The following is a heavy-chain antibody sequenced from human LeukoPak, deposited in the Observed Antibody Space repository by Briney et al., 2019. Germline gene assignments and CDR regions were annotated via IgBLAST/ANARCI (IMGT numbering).Heavy chain of an antibody. V-gene: IGHV3-74*01. D-gene: IGHD1-26*01. Sequence: PGGSLRLSCAASGLTFSNYWMHWVRQAPGKGLEGVSLIYTDGRTTFYADSVQGRFTISRDNARNTLYLQMNSLRAGDTAVYYCASLSGSRGSAFDVWGQGTMVTVSS. CDR1: GLTFSNYW. CDR3: ASLSGSRGSAFDV. CDR2: IYTDGRTT. J-gene: IGHJ3*01.